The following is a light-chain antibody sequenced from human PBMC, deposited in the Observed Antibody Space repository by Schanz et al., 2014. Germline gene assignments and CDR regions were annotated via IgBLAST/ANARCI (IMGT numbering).Light chain of an antibody. Sequence: QSALIQPPSVSGSPGQSVTISCTGTSSDVGSYDYVSWYQQHPGTVPKPMIYNVNTQPSGVPDRFSGSKSGNTASLTVSGLQAEDEADYYCSSYADSNNLVFGGGTKLTVL. J-gene: IGLJ2*01. CDR2: NVN. CDR1: SSDVGSYDY. CDR3: SSYADSNNLV. V-gene: IGLV2-8*01.